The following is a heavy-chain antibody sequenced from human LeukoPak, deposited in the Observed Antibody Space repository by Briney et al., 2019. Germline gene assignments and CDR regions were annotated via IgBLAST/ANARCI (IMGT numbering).Heavy chain of an antibody. V-gene: IGHV1-8*01. CDR3: ARAPMGTAPLY. J-gene: IGHJ4*02. CDR2: MNPVSGKA. Sequence: GASVKVSCKATGYTFTNFDINWVRQAPGQGLEWMGWMNPVSGKAGSAQKFQGRVTLTRDTSINTAYMEVSSLTSDDTAFYYCARAPMGTAPLYWGQGTLVTVSS. CDR1: GYTFTNFD. D-gene: IGHD5-18*01.